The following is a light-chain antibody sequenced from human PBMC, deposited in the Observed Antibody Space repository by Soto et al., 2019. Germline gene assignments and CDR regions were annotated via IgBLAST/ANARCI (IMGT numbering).Light chain of an antibody. J-gene: IGKJ4*01. CDR1: QSISSW. Sequence: DIPMTQSPSTLSASVGDSVTITCRASQSISSWLAWYQQKPGKAPKLLIYDASSLESGVPSRFSGSGSGTEFTLTISSLQPDDFATYYCQQYNSYSITFGGGTKVEIK. CDR3: QQYNSYSIT. V-gene: IGKV1-5*01. CDR2: DAS.